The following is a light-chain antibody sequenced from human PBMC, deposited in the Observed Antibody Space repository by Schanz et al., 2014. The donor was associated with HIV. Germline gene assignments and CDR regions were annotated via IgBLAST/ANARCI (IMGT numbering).Light chain of an antibody. V-gene: IGLV2-8*01. CDR3: ATWDITLNGPV. Sequence: QSVLTQPPSASGSPGQSVTISCTGTSSDVGAYNYVSWYQQHPGKAPKLMIYEVSKRPSGVPDRFSGSKSGSTASLTVSGLQAEDEADYYCATWDITLNGPVFGGGTKLTVL. CDR2: EVS. CDR1: SSDVGAYNY. J-gene: IGLJ2*01.